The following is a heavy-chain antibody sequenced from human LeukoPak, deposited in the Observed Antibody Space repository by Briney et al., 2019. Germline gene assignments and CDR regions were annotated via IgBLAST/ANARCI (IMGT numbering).Heavy chain of an antibody. CDR1: GFTFSSYG. J-gene: IGHJ4*02. D-gene: IGHD4-17*01. CDR3: AKDPPSTVTGDYFDY. Sequence: GGSLGLSCAASGFTFSSYGMHWVRQAPGKGLEWVAVISYDGSNKYYADSVKGRFTISRDNSKNTLYLQMNSLRAEDTAVYYCAKDPPSTVTGDYFDYWGQGTLVTVSS. CDR2: ISYDGSNK. V-gene: IGHV3-30*18.